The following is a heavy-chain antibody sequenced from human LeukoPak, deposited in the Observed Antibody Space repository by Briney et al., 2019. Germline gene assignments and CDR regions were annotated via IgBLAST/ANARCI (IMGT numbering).Heavy chain of an antibody. J-gene: IGHJ6*02. D-gene: IGHD6-19*01. CDR2: ISYDGSNK. CDR3: AKDRSLYSSGWYGMDV. CDR1: GFTFSSYG. Sequence: GRSLRLSCAASGFTFSSYGMHWVRQAPGEGLEWVAVISYDGSNKFYADSVKGRFTISIDNSKNTLYLQMNSLRAEDTTVYYCAKDRSLYSSGWYGMDVWGQGTTVTVSS. V-gene: IGHV3-30*18.